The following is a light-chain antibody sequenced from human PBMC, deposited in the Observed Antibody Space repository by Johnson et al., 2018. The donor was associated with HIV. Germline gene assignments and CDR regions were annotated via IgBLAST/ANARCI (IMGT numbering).Light chain of an antibody. Sequence: QSVLTQPPSVSAASGQRVDISCSGGSANIENNYVSWYQQLPGTAPKLLIYDNDKRPSGISDRFSASKSGTSATLGITGLQTGDEADYYCGTWDSYLTAGVFGSGTKVTVL. V-gene: IGLV1-51*01. CDR1: SANIENNY. CDR2: DND. CDR3: GTWDSYLTAGV. J-gene: IGLJ1*01.